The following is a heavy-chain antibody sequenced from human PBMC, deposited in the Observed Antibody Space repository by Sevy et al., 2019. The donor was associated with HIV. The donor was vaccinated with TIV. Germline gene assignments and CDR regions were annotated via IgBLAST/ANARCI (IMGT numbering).Heavy chain of an antibody. V-gene: IGHV3-30*03. J-gene: IGHJ6*02. D-gene: IGHD3-10*01. Sequence: GGSLRLSCVGSGFTFRNFGVHWLRQAPGKGLEWLSVVSYDGSSKYDVASVKGRFIVSRDNSKNTLYLQMNSLRTEDTAVYYCARGGSGDYYYYGVDGWGQGTTVTVSS. CDR1: GFTFRNFG. CDR2: VSYDGSSK. CDR3: ARGGSGDYYYYGVDG.